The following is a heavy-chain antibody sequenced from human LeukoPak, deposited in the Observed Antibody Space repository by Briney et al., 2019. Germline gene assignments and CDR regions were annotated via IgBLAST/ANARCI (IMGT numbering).Heavy chain of an antibody. CDR3: TRAFDP. V-gene: IGHV1-46*01. J-gene: IGHJ5*02. CDR1: GYKFTDYY. Sequence: ASVKVSCKASGYKFTDYYIYWVRQAPGQGLEWTGAIFPSGGKTHYSQKFQGRLTLTRDTSTNTVYMELTGLRSDDTALYFCTRAFDPWGQGTLVTVSS. CDR2: IFPSGGKT.